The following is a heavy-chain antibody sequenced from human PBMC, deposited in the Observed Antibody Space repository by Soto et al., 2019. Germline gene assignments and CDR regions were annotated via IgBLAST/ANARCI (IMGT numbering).Heavy chain of an antibody. CDR1: GYDFNNFW. CDR3: ARHLDCSTTSCYIDY. V-gene: IGHV5-51*01. D-gene: IGHD2-2*01. CDR2: IFPRDSDV. J-gene: IGHJ4*03. Sequence: LKISCRASGYDFNNFWIGWVRQMPGKGLEWVGIIFPRDSDVRYSPSFQGRVTISVDKSINAAYLQWSGLKASDTAMYYCARHLDCSTTSCYIDYWGQGSPVTVSS.